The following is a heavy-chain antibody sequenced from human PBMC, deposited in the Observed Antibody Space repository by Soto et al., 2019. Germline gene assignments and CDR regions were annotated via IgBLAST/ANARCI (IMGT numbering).Heavy chain of an antibody. Sequence: PSETLSLTCTVSGGSISSSSYYWGWIRQPPGKGLEWIGSFYYSGSTYYNPSLKSRVTISVDTSKNQFSLKLSSVTAADTAVYYCARQRPYCSGGSCYYTVYYYYYYMDVWGKGTTVTVS. CDR2: FYYSGST. CDR3: ARQRPYCSGGSCYYTVYYYYYYMDV. CDR1: GGSISSSSYY. V-gene: IGHV4-39*01. J-gene: IGHJ6*03. D-gene: IGHD2-15*01.